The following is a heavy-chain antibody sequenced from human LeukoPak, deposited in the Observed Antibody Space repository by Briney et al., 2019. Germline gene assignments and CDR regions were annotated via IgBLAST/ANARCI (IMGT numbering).Heavy chain of an antibody. D-gene: IGHD3-22*01. V-gene: IGHV1-18*01. CDR3: ARGLDYYDSSGYYSPPDY. CDR2: ISAYNGNT. J-gene: IGHJ4*02. CDR1: GGTFSSYA. Sequence: ASVKVSCKASGGTFSSYAISWVRQAPGQGLEWMGWISAYNGNTNYAQKLQGRVTMTTDTSTSTAYMELRSLRSDDTAVYYCARGLDYYDSSGYYSPPDYWGQGTLVTVSS.